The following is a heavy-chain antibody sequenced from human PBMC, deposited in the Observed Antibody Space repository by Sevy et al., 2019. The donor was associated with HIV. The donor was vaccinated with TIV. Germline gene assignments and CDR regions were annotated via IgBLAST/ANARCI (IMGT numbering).Heavy chain of an antibody. Sequence: GGSLRLSCAASGFIFRDYGMHWVRQAPGKGLEWVTFITFDGRNKNYGDSVRGRFTISRDNAKNTLYVQMNSLRDEDTAVYYCAKESRVRGIKTEAFDIWGQGTMVTVSS. D-gene: IGHD3-10*01. CDR1: GFIFRDYG. V-gene: IGHV3-30*02. CDR3: AKESRVRGIKTEAFDI. J-gene: IGHJ3*02. CDR2: ITFDGRNK.